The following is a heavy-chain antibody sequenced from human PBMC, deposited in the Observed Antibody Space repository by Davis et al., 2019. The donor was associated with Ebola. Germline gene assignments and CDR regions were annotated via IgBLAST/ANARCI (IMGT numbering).Heavy chain of an antibody. CDR3: ARRGIAYYYDSSGYYSHHAFDI. V-gene: IGHV4-61*01. CDR1: GGSVSSGSYY. CDR2: IYYSGST. D-gene: IGHD3-22*01. J-gene: IGHJ3*02. Sequence: MPSETLSLTCTVSGGSVSSGSYYWSWIRQPPGKGLEWIGYIYYSGSTNYNPSLKSRVTISVDTSKNQFSLKLSSVTAAATAVYYCARRGIAYYYDSSGYYSHHAFDIWGQGTMVTVSS.